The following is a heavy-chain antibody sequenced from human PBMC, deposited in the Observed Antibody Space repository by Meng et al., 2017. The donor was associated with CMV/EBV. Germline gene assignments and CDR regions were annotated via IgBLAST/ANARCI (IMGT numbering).Heavy chain of an antibody. V-gene: IGHV1-8*01. CDR2: MNPNSGNT. D-gene: IGHD6-13*01. J-gene: IGHJ5*02. CDR3: ARGPYSSSWYGYWFDP. CDR1: YTCTKYD. Sequence: YTCTKYDINWVRQATGQGLEWMGWMNPNSGNTGYAQKFQGRVTMTRNTSISTAYMELSSLRSEDTAVYYCARGPYSSSWYGYWFDPWGQGTLVTVSS.